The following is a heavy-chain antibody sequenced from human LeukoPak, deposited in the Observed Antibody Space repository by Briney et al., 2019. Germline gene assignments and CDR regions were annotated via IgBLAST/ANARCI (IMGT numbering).Heavy chain of an antibody. Sequence: GGSLRLSCAASGFTFSSYVMNWVRQAPGKGLEWVSYISSSGSTIYYADSVKGRFTISRDNAKNSLYLQMNSLRAEDTAVYYCARESPYFDYWGQGTLVTVSS. CDR1: GFTFSSYV. CDR2: ISSSGSTI. CDR3: ARESPYFDY. V-gene: IGHV3-48*03. J-gene: IGHJ4*02.